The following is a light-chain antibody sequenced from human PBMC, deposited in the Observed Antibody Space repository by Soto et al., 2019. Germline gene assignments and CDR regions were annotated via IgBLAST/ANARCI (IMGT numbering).Light chain of an antibody. CDR2: RNN. J-gene: IGLJ2*01. CDR1: SSNIGSNY. CDR3: AAWDDSLSGVV. V-gene: IGLV1-47*01. Sequence: QAVVTQPPSASGTPGQRVTISCSGSSSNIGSNYVYWYQQLPGTAPKLLIYRNNQRPSGVPARCSGSKSGTSASLAISGLRSEDEADYYCAAWDDSLSGVVFGGGTKLTVL.